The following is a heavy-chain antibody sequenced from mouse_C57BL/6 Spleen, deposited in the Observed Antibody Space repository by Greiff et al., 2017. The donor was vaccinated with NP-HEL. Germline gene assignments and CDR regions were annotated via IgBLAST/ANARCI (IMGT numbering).Heavy chain of an antibody. CDR1: GYSITSGYY. Sequence: DVQLVESGPGLVKPSQSLSLTCSVTGYSITSGYYWNWIRQFPGNKLEWMGYISYDGSNNYNPSLKNRISITRDTSKNQFFLKLNSVTTEDTATYYCARAHYYGSFDYWGQGTTLTVSS. D-gene: IGHD1-1*01. V-gene: IGHV3-6*01. CDR2: ISYDGSN. CDR3: ARAHYYGSFDY. J-gene: IGHJ2*01.